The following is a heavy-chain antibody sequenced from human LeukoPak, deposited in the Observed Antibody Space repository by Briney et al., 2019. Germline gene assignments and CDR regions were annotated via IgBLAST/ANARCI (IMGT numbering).Heavy chain of an antibody. CDR2: INPNGGGT. D-gene: IGHD2-15*01. Sequence: GASVKVSCKASGYTFTGYYIHWVRQAPGQGLEWMGWINPNGGGTDYAQKFQGRVTMTRDTSISTAYMELSRLRSDDTAVYYCAREPIPKYCSGGSCYPQHFDYWGQGTLVTVSS. V-gene: IGHV1-2*02. J-gene: IGHJ4*02. CDR1: GYTFTGYY. CDR3: AREPIPKYCSGGSCYPQHFDY.